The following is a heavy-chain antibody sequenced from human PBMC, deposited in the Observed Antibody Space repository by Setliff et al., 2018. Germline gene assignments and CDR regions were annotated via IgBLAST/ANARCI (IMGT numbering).Heavy chain of an antibody. CDR2: IGESGGDT. CDR3: AKNWATAHHYYYGMDV. D-gene: IGHD2-21*02. J-gene: IGHJ6*02. Sequence: GGSLRLSCAASGFTFSSYTIHWVRQAPGKGLEWVSVIGESGGDTYYADSVKGRFTISRDNSKNTLYLQMNSLRAEDTAVYYCAKNWATAHHYYYGMDVWGQGTTVTVSS. CDR1: GFTFSSYT. V-gene: IGHV3-23*01.